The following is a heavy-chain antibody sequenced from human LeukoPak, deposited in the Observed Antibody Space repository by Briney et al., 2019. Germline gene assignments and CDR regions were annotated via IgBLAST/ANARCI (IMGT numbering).Heavy chain of an antibody. CDR1: GFTFSNYG. D-gene: IGHD3-22*01. J-gene: IGHJ4*02. CDR2: ISSDGSNK. CDR3: AKDSMYYYDSSGYGRRGGSFDF. Sequence: PGRSLRLSCAASGFTFSNYGMHWVRQAPGTGLEWVSLISSDGSNKYYTDSVKGRFTISRDNSKNTLYLQMNSLRAEDTAVYYCAKDSMYYYDSSGYGRRGGSFDFWGQGTLVTVSS. V-gene: IGHV3-30*18.